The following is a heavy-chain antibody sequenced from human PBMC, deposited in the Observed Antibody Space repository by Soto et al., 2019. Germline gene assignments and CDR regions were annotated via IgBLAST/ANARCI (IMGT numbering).Heavy chain of an antibody. V-gene: IGHV3-23*01. CDR3: AKDAVSYNGKWDWFDS. CDR1: RFTFSDFA. D-gene: IGHD1-20*01. Sequence: DVQLLESGGGLVQPGGSLTLSCAASRFTFSDFAMNWVRQAPGKGLEWVSSIGGGGTDTYYADSVKGRFTISRDNPKNTLYLQMDSLRDEDTAVYYCAKDAVSYNGKWDWFDSWGQGTLVIVSS. CDR2: IGGGGTDT. J-gene: IGHJ5*01.